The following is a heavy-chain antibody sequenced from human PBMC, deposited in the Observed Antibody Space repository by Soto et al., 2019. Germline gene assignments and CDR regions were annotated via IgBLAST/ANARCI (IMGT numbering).Heavy chain of an antibody. D-gene: IGHD2-15*01. V-gene: IGHV3-9*01. J-gene: IGHJ3*02. Sequence: GGSLRLSCAASGFTFDDYAMHWVRQAPGKGLEWVSGISWNSGSIGYADSVKGRFTISRDNAKNSLYLQMNSLRAEDTALYYCLKGDRGGIVDAFYISGQGTIVTGSS. CDR2: ISWNSGSI. CDR1: GFTFDDYA. CDR3: LKGDRGGIVDAFYI.